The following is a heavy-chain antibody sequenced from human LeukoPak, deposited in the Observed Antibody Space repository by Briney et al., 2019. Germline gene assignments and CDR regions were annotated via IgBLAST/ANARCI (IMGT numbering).Heavy chain of an antibody. Sequence: ASVKVSCKASGYNSISYYMHWVRQAPGQGLEWMGIINPSGGSTSYAQKFQDRVTMTRDTSTSTVYMERSSLKSEDTAVYYCAREDVVLVDAVRYYYYGMDVWGQGTTVTVSS. CDR1: GYNSISYY. CDR2: INPSGGST. J-gene: IGHJ6*02. D-gene: IGHD2-8*01. V-gene: IGHV1-46*01. CDR3: AREDVVLVDAVRYYYYGMDV.